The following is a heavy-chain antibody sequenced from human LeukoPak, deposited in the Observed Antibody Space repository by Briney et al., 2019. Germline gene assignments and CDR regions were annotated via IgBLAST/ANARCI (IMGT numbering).Heavy chain of an antibody. D-gene: IGHD6-13*01. CDR3: ASNLNAAAGTTYFDY. CDR2: IYYSGST. Sequence: ASETLSLTCTVSGGSISSSSYYWGWIRQPPGKGLEWIGSIYYSGSTYYNPSLKSRVTISVDTSKNQFSLKLSSVTAADTAVYYCASNLNAAAGTTYFDYWGQGTLVTVSS. CDR1: GGSISSSSYY. V-gene: IGHV4-39*01. J-gene: IGHJ4*02.